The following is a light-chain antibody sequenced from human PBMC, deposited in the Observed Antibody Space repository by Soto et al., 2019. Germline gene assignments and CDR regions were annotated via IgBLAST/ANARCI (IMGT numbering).Light chain of an antibody. CDR3: QQLNSFPLT. V-gene: IGKV1-9*01. CDR2: AAS. Sequence: DIQLTQSPSFLSASVGDRVTITCRASQGISSYLAWYQQKSGKAPKLLIYAASTSQSGVPSSFSGSGSGTEFTLTISSLQPEDFATYYCQQLNSFPLTFGGGTKVEIK. CDR1: QGISSY. J-gene: IGKJ4*01.